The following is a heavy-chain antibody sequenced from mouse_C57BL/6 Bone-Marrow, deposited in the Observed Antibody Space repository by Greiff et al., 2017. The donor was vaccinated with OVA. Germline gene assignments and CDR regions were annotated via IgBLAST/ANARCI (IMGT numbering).Heavy chain of an antibody. CDR1: GYTFTDYY. CDR2: INPYNGGT. J-gene: IGHJ4*01. D-gene: IGHD1-1*01. V-gene: IGHV1-19*01. Sequence: VQLQQSGPVLVKPGASVKMSCKASGYTFTDYYMNWVKQSHGKSLEWIGVINPYNGGTSYNQKFKGKGTLTVDKSSNTSYMELTSLTSEDSAVSYCSRFCYYVGYAMDYWGQGTSVTVSS. CDR3: SRFCYYVGYAMDY.